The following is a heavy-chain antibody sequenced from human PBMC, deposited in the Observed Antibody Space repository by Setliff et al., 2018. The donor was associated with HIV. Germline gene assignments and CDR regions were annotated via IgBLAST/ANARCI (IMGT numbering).Heavy chain of an antibody. CDR3: ARRATTGDYHHFFDF. Sequence: ASVKVSCKSSGYTFSDHYIHWVRQAPGQGLQWMGWISVYNGKGNYAQKFQDRISMTTDPSTSTVYMELRSLVSDDTSVYYCARRATTGDYHHFFDFWGQGTLVTVSS. J-gene: IGHJ4*02. D-gene: IGHD4-17*01. CDR2: ISVYNGKG. CDR1: GYTFSDHY. V-gene: IGHV1-18*04.